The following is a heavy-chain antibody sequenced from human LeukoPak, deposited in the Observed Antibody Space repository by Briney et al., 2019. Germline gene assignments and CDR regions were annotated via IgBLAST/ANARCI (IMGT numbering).Heavy chain of an antibody. J-gene: IGHJ4*02. CDR1: GYAFSSYG. V-gene: IGHV1-18*01. CDR2: VGPYNRKT. D-gene: IGHD1-7*01. CDR3: ARGAPRGVWNFYFDY. Sequence: ASVKVSCKASGYAFSSYGIGWVRQAPGQGLEWMGWVGPYNRKTNYSQKFQGRVTMTTDTSTNTAYLELRALRSDDTAVYYCARGAPRGVWNFYFDYWGQGTLVTVSS.